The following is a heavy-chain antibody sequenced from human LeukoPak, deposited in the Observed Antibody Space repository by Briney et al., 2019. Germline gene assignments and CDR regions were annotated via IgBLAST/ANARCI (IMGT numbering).Heavy chain of an antibody. CDR3: ARSDPAGYYYYGMDV. CDR2: IYYSGST. V-gene: IGHV4-59*01. Sequence: SETLSLTCTVSVGSISTYYWSWIRQPPGKGLEWIGYIYYSGSTNYNPSLKSRVTISVDTSKNQFSLKLSSVTAADTAVYYCARSDPAGYYYYGMDVWGQGTTVTVSS. J-gene: IGHJ6*02. CDR1: VGSISTYY.